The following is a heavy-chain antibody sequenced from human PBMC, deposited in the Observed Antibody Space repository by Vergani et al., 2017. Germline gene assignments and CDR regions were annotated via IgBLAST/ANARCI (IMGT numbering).Heavy chain of an antibody. J-gene: IGHJ5*02. Sequence: EVQLVESGGGLVKPGGSLRLSCAASGFTFSSYSMNWVRQAPGKGLEWVSSISSSSSYIYYADSVKGRFTISRDNAKNSLYLQMNSLRAEDTAVYYCARVAWVVPINPAEGWFDPWGQGTLVTVSS. CDR1: GFTFSSYS. CDR2: ISSSSSYI. CDR3: ARVAWVVPINPAEGWFDP. V-gene: IGHV3-21*01. D-gene: IGHD2-2*01.